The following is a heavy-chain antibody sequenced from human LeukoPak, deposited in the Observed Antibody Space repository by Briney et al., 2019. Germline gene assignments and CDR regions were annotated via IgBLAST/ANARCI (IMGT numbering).Heavy chain of an antibody. CDR1: GGSISSYY. Sequence: SETLSLTCTVSGGSISSYYWSWIRQPPGKGLEWIWYIYYSGSTNYNPSLKSRVTISVDTSKNQFSLKLSSVTAADTAVYYCARYTTPGNPITMIVDDAFDIWGQGTMVTVSS. D-gene: IGHD3-22*01. CDR2: IYYSGST. V-gene: IGHV4-59*01. CDR3: ARYTTPGNPITMIVDDAFDI. J-gene: IGHJ3*02.